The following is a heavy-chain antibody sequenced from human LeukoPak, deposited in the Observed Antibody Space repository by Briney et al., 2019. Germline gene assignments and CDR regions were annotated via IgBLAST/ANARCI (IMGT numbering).Heavy chain of an antibody. D-gene: IGHD1-26*01. CDR1: GGSISSGGYY. CDR2: IYDSEST. J-gene: IGHJ5*02. Sequence: SQTLSLTCTVSGGSISSGGYYWSWIRQHPGKGLEWIGYIYDSESTNYNPSLKSRVTISVDTSKNQFSLKLSSVTAADTAVYYCARDRGWRENWFDPWGQGTLVTVSS. V-gene: IGHV4-31*03. CDR3: ARDRGWRENWFDP.